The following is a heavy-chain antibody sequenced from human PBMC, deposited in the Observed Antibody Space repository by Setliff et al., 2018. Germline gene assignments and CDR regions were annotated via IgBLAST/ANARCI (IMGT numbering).Heavy chain of an antibody. CDR1: GGSFSTYF. J-gene: IGHJ4*02. V-gene: IGHV4-34*01. Sequence: SETLSLTCAVYGGSFSTYFWSWIRQPPGKGLEWIGEISHSGSANYNPSLKSRVTISRDTAKNSVYLQMNSLRAEDTGVYYCASGDWFYFDCWGQGTLVTVSS. D-gene: IGHD2-21*01. CDR2: ISHSGSA. CDR3: ASGDWFYFDC.